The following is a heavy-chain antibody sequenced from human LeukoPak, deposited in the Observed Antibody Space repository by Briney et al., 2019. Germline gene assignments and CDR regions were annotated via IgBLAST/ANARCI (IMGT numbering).Heavy chain of an antibody. V-gene: IGHV3-23*01. CDR3: VRERWDYYDSSGYHDY. CDR1: GFTFDNHA. CDR2: IGFGRPDGADT. Sequence: PGGSLRLSCAASGFTFDNHAMSWVRQAPGKGLQWVSGIGFGRPDGADTYYADSVKGRFTISRDNSKNTVYLQMNSLRAEDTAVYYCVRERWDYYDSSGYHDYWGQGTPVTVSS. D-gene: IGHD3-22*01. J-gene: IGHJ4*02.